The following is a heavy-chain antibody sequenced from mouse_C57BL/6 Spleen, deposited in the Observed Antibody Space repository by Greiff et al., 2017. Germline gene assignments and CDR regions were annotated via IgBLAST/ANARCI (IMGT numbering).Heavy chain of an antibody. CDR1: GYAFSSSW. V-gene: IGHV1-82*01. CDR2: IYPGDGDT. J-gene: IGHJ3*01. Sequence: VKLMESGPELVKPGASVKISCKASGYAFSSSWMNWVKQRPGKGLEWIGRIYPGDGDTNYNGKFKGKATLTADKSSSTAYMQLSSLTSEDSAVYFCAAFITTTEFAYWGQGTLVTVSA. D-gene: IGHD1-1*01. CDR3: AAFITTTEFAY.